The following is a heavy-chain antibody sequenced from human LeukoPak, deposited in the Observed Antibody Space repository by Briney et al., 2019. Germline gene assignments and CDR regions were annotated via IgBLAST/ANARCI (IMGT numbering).Heavy chain of an antibody. CDR3: ANTPTTTLRPERFDY. CDR2: ISGSGGST. V-gene: IGHV3-23*01. D-gene: IGHD4-11*01. J-gene: IGHJ4*02. Sequence: PGGSLRLSCAASGFTFSSYAMSWVRQAPGKGLEWVSAISGSGGSTYYADSVKGRFTISRDNSKNTLYLQMNSLRAEDTAVYYCANTPTTTLRPERFDYWGQGTLVTVSS. CDR1: GFTFSSYA.